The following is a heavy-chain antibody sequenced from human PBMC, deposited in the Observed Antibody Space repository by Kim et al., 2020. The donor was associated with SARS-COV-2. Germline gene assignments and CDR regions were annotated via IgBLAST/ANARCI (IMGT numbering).Heavy chain of an antibody. J-gene: IGHJ4*02. CDR1: GESFSGYY. Sequence: SETLSLTCAVYGESFSGYYWNWIRQSPGKGLEWIGEVDHSGSINYKPALKSRVTISIDTSKNQFSLKLNSLTAADTAVYYCARSAASGSSKHLIDYWGQGTMVTVTS. CDR3: ARSAASGSSKHLIDY. V-gene: IGHV4-34*01. D-gene: IGHD3-10*01. CDR2: VDHSGSI.